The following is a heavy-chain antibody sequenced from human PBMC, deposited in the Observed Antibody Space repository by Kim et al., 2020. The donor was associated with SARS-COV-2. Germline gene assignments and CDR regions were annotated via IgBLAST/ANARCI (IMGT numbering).Heavy chain of an antibody. J-gene: IGHJ6*02. CDR2: TYYRSKWYN. CDR1: GDSVSSNSAA. Sequence: SQTLSLTCAISGDSVSSNSAAWNWIRQSPSRGLEWLGRTYYRSKWYNDYAVSVKSRITINPDTSKNQFSLQLNSVTPEDTAVYYCARGGGSGPTQLRGNGMDVWGQGTTVTVSS. V-gene: IGHV6-1*01. CDR3: ARGGGSGPTQLRGNGMDV. D-gene: IGHD3-10*01.